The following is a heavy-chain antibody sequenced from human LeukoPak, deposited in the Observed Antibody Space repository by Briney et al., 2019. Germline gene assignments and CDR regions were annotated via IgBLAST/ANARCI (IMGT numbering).Heavy chain of an antibody. D-gene: IGHD7-27*01. J-gene: IGHJ4*02. CDR3: ARYSGEFDY. CDR1: GYTFTSYD. Sequence: GASVKVSCKASGYTFTSYDINWVRQAPGQGLEWMGIINPSGGSTSYAQKFQGRVTMTRDTSTSTVYMELSSLRSEDTAVYYCARYSGEFDYWGQGTLVTVSS. V-gene: IGHV1-46*01. CDR2: INPSGGST.